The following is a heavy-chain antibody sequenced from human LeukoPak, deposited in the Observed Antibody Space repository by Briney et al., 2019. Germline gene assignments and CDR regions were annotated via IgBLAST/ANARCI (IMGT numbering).Heavy chain of an antibody. D-gene: IGHD4-17*01. CDR3: ARGLHTVTTLNWFDP. J-gene: IGHJ5*02. Sequence: SETLSLTCTVSGVSITSDYWSWIRQPPGKGLEWIGFLYTGGNTIYNPSLKSRVTISVDTSKNQFSLKLTSVTAADTAVYYCARGLHTVTTLNWFDPWGQGTLVTVSS. CDR2: LYTGGNT. CDR1: GVSITSDY. V-gene: IGHV4-4*09.